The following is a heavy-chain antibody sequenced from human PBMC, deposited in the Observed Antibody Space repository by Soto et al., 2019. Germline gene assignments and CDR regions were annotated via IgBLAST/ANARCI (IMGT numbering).Heavy chain of an antibody. CDR2: ISNDGRGK. J-gene: IGHJ4*02. D-gene: IGHD2-15*01. Sequence: ESVGGVVQPGRSLRLSCAASGFTFTTYAIHWVRQAPGKGLEWVAVISNDGRGKYYADSVKGRFTISRDISKNTLYLQMNSLRSDDTAVYYCARDQCFGGGRSCYYFDFWGQGTLVTVSS. CDR1: GFTFTTYA. V-gene: IGHV3-30*04. CDR3: ARDQCFGGGRSCYYFDF.